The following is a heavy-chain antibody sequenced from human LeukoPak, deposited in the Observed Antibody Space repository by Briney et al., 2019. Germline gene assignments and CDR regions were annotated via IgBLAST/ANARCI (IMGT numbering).Heavy chain of an antibody. D-gene: IGHD2-15*01. CDR2: IIPILGTA. CDR3: ARVGYCSGGSCPRRNYYYYYMDV. CDR1: GGTFSSYA. V-gene: IGHV1-69*13. J-gene: IGHJ6*03. Sequence: WASVKVSCTASGGTFSSYAISWVRQAPGQGLEWMGGIIPILGTANYAQKFQGRVMITADESTSTAYMELSSLRSEDTAVYYCARVGYCSGGSCPRRNYYYYYMDVWGKGTTVTISS.